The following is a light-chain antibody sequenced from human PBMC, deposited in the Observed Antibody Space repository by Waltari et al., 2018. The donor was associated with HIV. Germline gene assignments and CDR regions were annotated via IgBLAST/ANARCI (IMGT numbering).Light chain of an antibody. V-gene: IGLV2-8*01. Sequence: QSALTQPPSASGSPGQSVTISCTGTSSDVGGYNYVSWYQQHPGKAPKLMFYEVSKRPSGVPDRFSGSKSGNRASLTVSGPQPVDEADYYGSSYAGSNNFVFGTGTKVTVL. CDR2: EVS. CDR1: SSDVGGYNY. CDR3: SSYAGSNNFV. J-gene: IGLJ1*01.